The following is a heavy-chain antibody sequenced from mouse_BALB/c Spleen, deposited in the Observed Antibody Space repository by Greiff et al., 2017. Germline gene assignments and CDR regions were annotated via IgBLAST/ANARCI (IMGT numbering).Heavy chain of an antibody. J-gene: IGHJ4*01. V-gene: IGHV5-9-4*01. CDR3: ARTERYDVGYAMDY. CDR1: GFTFSSYA. D-gene: IGHD2-14*01. Sequence: DVKLVESGGGLVKPGGSLKLSCAASGFTFSSYAMSWVRQSPEKRLEWVAEISSGGSYTYYPDTVTGRFTISRDNAKNTLYLEMSSLRSEDTAMYYCARTERYDVGYAMDYWGQGTSVTVSS. CDR2: ISSGGSYT.